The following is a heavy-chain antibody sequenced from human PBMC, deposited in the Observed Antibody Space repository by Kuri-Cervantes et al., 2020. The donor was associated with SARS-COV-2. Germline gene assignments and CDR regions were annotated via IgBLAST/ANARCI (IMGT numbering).Heavy chain of an antibody. D-gene: IGHD2-21*01. CDR2: ISAYNGNT. Sequence: ASGKVSCKDSGYTFTSYGISWVRQAPGQGLGWMGWISAYNGNTNYAQKLQGRVTMTRDTSTSTVYMELSSLTSEDTAIYYCYCAPKEGFDSWGQGTLVTVSS. CDR1: GYTFTSYG. CDR3: YCAPKEGFDS. J-gene: IGHJ4*02. V-gene: IGHV1-18*01.